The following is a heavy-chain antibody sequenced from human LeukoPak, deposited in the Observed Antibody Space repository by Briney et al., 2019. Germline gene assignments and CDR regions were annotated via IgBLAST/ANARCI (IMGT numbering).Heavy chain of an antibody. CDR1: GFSITDYF. Sequence: ASVRVACKTSGFSITDYFMHWVRQAPGQGLEWTGMINPSDGFTRLAQKFEGRVTITSDTSTSTVYMEMSSLTSEDTAVYYCARAVDQDFDYWGQGPVVTVSS. V-gene: IGHV1-46*01. CDR3: ARAVDQDFDY. J-gene: IGHJ4*02. CDR2: INPSDGFT. D-gene: IGHD3/OR15-3a*01.